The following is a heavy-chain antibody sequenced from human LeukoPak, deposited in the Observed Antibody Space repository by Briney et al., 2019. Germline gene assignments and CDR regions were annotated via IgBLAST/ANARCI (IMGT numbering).Heavy chain of an antibody. V-gene: IGHV3-21*04. CDR3: AGRSGDYFDF. J-gene: IGHJ4*02. D-gene: IGHD3-3*01. CDR2: ISTGSTYI. CDR1: GFTFSSYT. Sequence: GGSLRLSCAASGFTFSSYTMNWVRQAPGKGPEWVSSISTGSTYIYYADSVKGRFTISRDSAKNSLYLQMNSLRAEDTAVYYCAGRSGDYFDFWGQGTLVTVSS.